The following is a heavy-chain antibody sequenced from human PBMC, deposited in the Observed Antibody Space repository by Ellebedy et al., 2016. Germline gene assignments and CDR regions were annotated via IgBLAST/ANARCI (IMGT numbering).Heavy chain of an antibody. CDR3: ATGRRDLLQYLDY. CDR1: GGSITKNY. D-gene: IGHD2-2*01. V-gene: IGHV4-59*12. CDR2: IYHGLST. Sequence: SETLSLXXSVSGGSITKNYWSWIRQSPGKGLEWIGYIYHGLSTNYSPSLRSRATISGDTSKNQFSLKLTSVTAADTGIYYCATGRRDLLQYLDYWGQGRLVTVSS. J-gene: IGHJ4*02.